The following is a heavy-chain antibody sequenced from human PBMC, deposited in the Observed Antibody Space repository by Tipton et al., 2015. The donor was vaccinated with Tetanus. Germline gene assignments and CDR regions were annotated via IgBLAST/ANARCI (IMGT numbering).Heavy chain of an antibody. CDR2: IDPNSGGT. D-gene: IGHD3-22*01. CDR3: ARDRGDYIYYGMDV. V-gene: IGHV1-2*02. J-gene: IGHJ6*02. Sequence: QLVQSGAEMKKPGASVKVSCRASGYTFTGYYTYWVRQAPGQGLEWMGWIDPNSGGTVYAQKFQGRVTMTRDTSISTAYMELSSLRSDDTAVYYCARDRGDYIYYGMDVWGPGTTVTVS. CDR1: GYTFTGYY.